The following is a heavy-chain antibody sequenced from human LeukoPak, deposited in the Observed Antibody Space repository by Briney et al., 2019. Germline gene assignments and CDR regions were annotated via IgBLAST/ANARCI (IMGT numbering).Heavy chain of an antibody. J-gene: IGHJ5*02. Sequence: PSETLSLTCTVSGGSISSYYWSWLRQPAGKGLEWIGRIYTSGRTNYNPSLKSRVTISVDKSKNQFSLKLSSVTAADTAVYYCARNIVVVPAAMFLTYNWFDRWGQGTLVTVSS. V-gene: IGHV4-4*07. CDR3: ARNIVVVPAAMFLTYNWFDR. CDR1: GGSISSYY. D-gene: IGHD2-2*01. CDR2: IYTSGRT.